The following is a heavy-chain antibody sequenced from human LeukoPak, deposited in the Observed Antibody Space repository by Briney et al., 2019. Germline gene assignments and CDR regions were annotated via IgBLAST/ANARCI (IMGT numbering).Heavy chain of an antibody. CDR2: ISGSGGST. J-gene: IGHJ4*02. V-gene: IGHV3-23*01. CDR3: ANPHGDYEYYDY. D-gene: IGHD4-17*01. CDR1: GFTFSSYG. Sequence: QPGRSLRLSCAASGFTFSSYGMHWVRQAPGKGLEWVSAISGSGGSTYYADSVKGRFTISRDNSKNTLYLQMNSLRAEDTAVYYCANPHGDYEYYDYWGQGTLVTVSS.